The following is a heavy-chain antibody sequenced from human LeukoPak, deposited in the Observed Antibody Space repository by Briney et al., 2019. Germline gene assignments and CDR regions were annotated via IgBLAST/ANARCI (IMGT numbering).Heavy chain of an antibody. J-gene: IGHJ4*02. D-gene: IGHD2-15*01. CDR1: GFTFSSSA. Sequence: GGSLRLSCAVSGFTFSSSAMSWVRQAPGKGLEWVSAISNNGGYTYYADSVQGRFTISRDNSKSTLCLQMNSLRAEDTAVYYCAKQLGYCSDGSCYFPYWGQGTLVTVSS. V-gene: IGHV3-23*01. CDR2: ISNNGGYT. CDR3: AKQLGYCSDGSCYFPY.